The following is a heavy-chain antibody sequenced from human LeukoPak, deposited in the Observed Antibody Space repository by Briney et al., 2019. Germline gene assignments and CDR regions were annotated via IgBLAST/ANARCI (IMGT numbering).Heavy chain of an antibody. V-gene: IGHV4-34*01. Sequence: SETLSLTCAVYGGSFSGYYWSWIRQPPGKGLEWIGEINHSGSTNYNPSLKSRVTISVDTSKNQFSLKLSSVTAADTAVYYCAREDGSGWSFDYWGQGTLVTVSS. CDR1: GGSFSGYY. CDR2: INHSGST. D-gene: IGHD6-19*01. J-gene: IGHJ4*02. CDR3: AREDGSGWSFDY.